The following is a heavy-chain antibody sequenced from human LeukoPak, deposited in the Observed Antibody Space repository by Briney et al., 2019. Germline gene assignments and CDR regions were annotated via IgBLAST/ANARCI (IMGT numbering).Heavy chain of an antibody. CDR1: GGSISSGSYY. J-gene: IGHJ5*02. V-gene: IGHV4-61*02. CDR3: ARHTRADIVVVPAATGFDP. D-gene: IGHD2-2*01. CDR2: IYTSGST. Sequence: PSETLSITCTVSGGSISSGSYYWSWIRQPAGKGLEWIGRIYTSGSTNYNPSPKSRVAISVDTSKNQFSLKLSSVTAADTAAYYCARHTRADIVVVPAATGFDPWGQGTLVTVSS.